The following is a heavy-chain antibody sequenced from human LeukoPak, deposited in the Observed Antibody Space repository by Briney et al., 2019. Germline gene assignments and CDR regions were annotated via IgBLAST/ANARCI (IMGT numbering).Heavy chain of an antibody. D-gene: IGHD3-9*01. V-gene: IGHV3-23*01. CDR3: AKWGDYDVLTGYYVSDY. CDR1: ASTFTNYA. CDR2: ITGGGSGI. Sequence: YPGPSLRLSCAASASTFTNYAISCVRQAPGKGLEWVSAITGGGSGIYYADSMQSRFTSSRDNSKNPLYLQKNGLRAEDTAVYYCAKWGDYDVLTGYYVSDYWGQGTLVTVSS. J-gene: IGHJ4*02.